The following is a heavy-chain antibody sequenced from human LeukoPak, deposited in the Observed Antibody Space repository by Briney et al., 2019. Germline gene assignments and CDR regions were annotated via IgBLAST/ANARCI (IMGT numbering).Heavy chain of an antibody. J-gene: IGHJ4*02. D-gene: IGHD3-22*01. V-gene: IGHV3-11*01. CDR1: GFTFSDYY. Sequence: PGGSLRLSCAASGFTFSDYYMSWIRQAPGTGLEWVSYICDSGRTIYYADSVRGRFTVSRDNAKNSVYLHMNTLRAEDTAVYYCARDRLGDYEKSGYYYKWGQGTLVTVSS. CDR3: ARDRLGDYEKSGYYYK. CDR2: ICDSGRTI.